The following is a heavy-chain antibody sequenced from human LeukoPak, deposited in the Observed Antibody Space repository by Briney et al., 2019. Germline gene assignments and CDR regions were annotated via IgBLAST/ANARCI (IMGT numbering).Heavy chain of an antibody. CDR1: GFTFDDYA. CDR2: ISWNNGNI. Sequence: KTGGSLRLSCAASGFTFDDYAMHWVRQAPGKGLEWVSGISWNNGNIGYADSVKGRFTISRDNAKNSLYLQMNSLRVEDTAVYYCARDGVPGGEDVWGQGTTVTVS. J-gene: IGHJ6*02. D-gene: IGHD2-21*01. CDR3: ARDGVPGGEDV. V-gene: IGHV3-9*01.